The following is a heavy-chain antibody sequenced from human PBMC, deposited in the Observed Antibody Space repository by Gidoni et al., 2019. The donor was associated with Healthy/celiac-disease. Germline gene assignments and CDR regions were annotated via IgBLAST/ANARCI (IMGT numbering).Heavy chain of an antibody. CDR3: AKDRLDYYDSSGSGMDV. J-gene: IGHJ6*02. CDR1: GFPFADYA. CDR2: ISWNSGSI. V-gene: IGHV3-9*01. Sequence: EVQLVESGGGLVQPGRSLRLSCAASGFPFADYAMHWVRQAPGKGLEWVSGISWNSGSIGYADSVKGRFTISRDNAKNSLYLQMNSLRAEDTALYYCAKDRLDYYDSSGSGMDVWGQGTTVTVSS. D-gene: IGHD3-22*01.